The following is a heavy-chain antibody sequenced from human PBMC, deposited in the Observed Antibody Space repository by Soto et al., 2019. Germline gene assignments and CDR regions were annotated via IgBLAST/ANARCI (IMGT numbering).Heavy chain of an antibody. CDR3: AKVPPLKSYSYGYPFDY. Sequence: PGGSLRLSCAASGFTFSSYAMSWVRQAPGEGLEWVSAISGSGGSTYYADSVKGRSTISRDNSKNTLYLQMNSLRAEDTAVYYCAKVPPLKSYSYGYPFDYWGQGTLVTVSS. CDR1: GFTFSSYA. J-gene: IGHJ4*02. D-gene: IGHD5-18*01. V-gene: IGHV3-23*01. CDR2: ISGSGGST.